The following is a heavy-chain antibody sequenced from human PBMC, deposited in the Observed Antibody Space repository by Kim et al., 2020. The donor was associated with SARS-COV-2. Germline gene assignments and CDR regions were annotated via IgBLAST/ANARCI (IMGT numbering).Heavy chain of an antibody. D-gene: IGHD2-2*01. V-gene: IGHV4-31*03. CDR3: ARYCSSTSCYAGAEYYFDY. J-gene: IGHJ4*02. CDR1: GGSISSGGYY. Sequence: SETLSLTCTVSGGSISSGGYYWSWIRQHPGKGLEWIGYIYYSGSTYYNPSLKSRVTISVDTSKNQFSLKLSSVTAADTAVYYCARYCSSTSCYAGAEYYFDYWGQGTLVTVSS. CDR2: IYYSGST.